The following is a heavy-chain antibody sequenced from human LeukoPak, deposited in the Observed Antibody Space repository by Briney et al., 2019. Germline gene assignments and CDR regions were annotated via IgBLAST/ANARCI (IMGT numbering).Heavy chain of an antibody. J-gene: IGHJ4*02. V-gene: IGHV4-34*01. D-gene: IGHD6-6*01. CDR1: GGSFSGYY. Sequence: LKPSETLSLTCAVYGGSFSGYYWSWIRQPPGKGLEWIGEINHSGSTNYNPSLKSRVTISVDTSKNQFSLKLSSVTAADTAVYYCARRKAVRPRDYYFDYWGQGTLATVSS. CDR3: ARRKAVRPRDYYFDY. CDR2: INHSGST.